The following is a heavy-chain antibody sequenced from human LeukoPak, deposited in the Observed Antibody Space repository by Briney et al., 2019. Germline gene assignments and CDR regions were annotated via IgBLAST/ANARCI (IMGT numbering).Heavy chain of an antibody. D-gene: IGHD3-3*01. Sequence: GGSLRLSCAASGFTFSSYSMNWVRQAPGKGLKWVSSITSSGVYIYYADSVKGRFTFSRDNAKNSVYLQMNSLRAEDTAVYYCAKRRLYYDFWSGYYHGSHYYYYYMDVWGKGTTVTVSS. CDR1: GFTFSSYS. CDR2: ITSSGVYI. J-gene: IGHJ6*03. CDR3: AKRRLYYDFWSGYYHGSHYYYYYMDV. V-gene: IGHV3-21*01.